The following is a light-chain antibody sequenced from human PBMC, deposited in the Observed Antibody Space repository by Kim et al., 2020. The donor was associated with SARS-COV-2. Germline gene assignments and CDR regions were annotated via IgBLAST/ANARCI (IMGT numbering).Light chain of an antibody. CDR1: RLRNKY. Sequence: VSPGQTASITCSGDRLRNKYVSWYQQKSGQSPILVIYQDVKRPSGIPERFSGSNPGNTATLTISGTQAMDEADYYCQAWDSATVVFGGGTRLTVL. V-gene: IGLV3-1*01. CDR2: QDV. J-gene: IGLJ2*01. CDR3: QAWDSATVV.